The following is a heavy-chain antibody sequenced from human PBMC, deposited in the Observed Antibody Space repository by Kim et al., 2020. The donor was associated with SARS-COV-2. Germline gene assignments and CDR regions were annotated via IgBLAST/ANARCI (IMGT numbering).Heavy chain of an antibody. D-gene: IGHD3-10*01. CDR1: GYTFTSYY. V-gene: IGHV1-46*01. Sequence: ASVKVSCKASGYTFTSYYMHWVRQAPGQGLEWMGIINPSGGSTSYAQKFQGRVTMTRDTSTSTVYMELSSLRSEDTAVYYCATGLRITMVRGVIILDYWGQGTLVTVSS. J-gene: IGHJ4*02. CDR2: INPSGGST. CDR3: ATGLRITMVRGVIILDY.